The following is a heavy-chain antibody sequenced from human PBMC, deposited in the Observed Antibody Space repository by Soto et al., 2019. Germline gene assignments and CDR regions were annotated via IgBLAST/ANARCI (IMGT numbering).Heavy chain of an antibody. Sequence: SETLSLTCTVSGGSLSSGGYYWSWIRQHPGKGLEWIGYIYYSGSTYYNPSLKSRVTISVDTSKNQFSLKLISVTAADTAVYYCARAVAEYSSSFLYFDYWGQGTLDPVSS. CDR2: IYYSGST. CDR1: GGSLSSGGYY. D-gene: IGHD6-6*01. CDR3: ARAVAEYSSSFLYFDY. J-gene: IGHJ4*02. V-gene: IGHV4-31*03.